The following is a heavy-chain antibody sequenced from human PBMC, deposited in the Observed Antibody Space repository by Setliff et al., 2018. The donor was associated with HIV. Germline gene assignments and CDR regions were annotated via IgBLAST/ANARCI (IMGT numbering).Heavy chain of an antibody. D-gene: IGHD3-10*01. V-gene: IGHV4-61*02. CDR3: ARAYFGSGIYY. Sequence: SETLSLTCTVSGGSISSGSYYWSWIRQPAGKGLEWIGRIYTSGSTNYNPSLKSRVTISVDTSKNQFSLKLYSVTAADTAVCYCARAYFGSGIYYWGQGTLVTVSS. CDR2: IYTSGST. J-gene: IGHJ4*02. CDR1: GGSISSGSYY.